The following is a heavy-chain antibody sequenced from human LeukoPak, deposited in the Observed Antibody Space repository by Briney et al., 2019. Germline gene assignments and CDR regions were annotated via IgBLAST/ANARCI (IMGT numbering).Heavy chain of an antibody. J-gene: IGHJ4*02. Sequence: PGGSLRLSCAASGFTFSSYWMHWVRQAPGKGLVWVSRINSDGSSTSYADSVKGRFTISRDNAKNTLYLQMNSLRAEDTAVYYCAKDGRAVAGTDYWGQGTLVTVSS. CDR2: INSDGSST. CDR1: GFTFSSYW. CDR3: AKDGRAVAGTDY. D-gene: IGHD6-19*01. V-gene: IGHV3-74*01.